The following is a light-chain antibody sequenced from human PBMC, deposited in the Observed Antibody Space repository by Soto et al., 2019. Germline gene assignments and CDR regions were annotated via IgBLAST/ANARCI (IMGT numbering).Light chain of an antibody. CDR2: FAS. V-gene: IGKV3-15*01. CDR3: QQYYSWPRGT. J-gene: IGKJ1*01. CDR1: QNIISN. Sequence: EIVITQSPGTLSVSPGERATLSCRASQNIISNLAWYQQKPGQAPRLLIFFASTRVTGIPARFSGSGSGTEFTLTISSLQSEDFGVYYCQQYYSWPRGTFGQGTKVDIK.